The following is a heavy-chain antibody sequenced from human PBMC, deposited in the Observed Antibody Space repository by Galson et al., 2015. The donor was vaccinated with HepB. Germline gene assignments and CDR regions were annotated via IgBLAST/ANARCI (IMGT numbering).Heavy chain of an antibody. CDR1: GFTFSSYA. CDR3: ALHQWLIRGAGCDY. D-gene: IGHD6-19*01. Sequence: SLRLSCAASGFTFSSYAMSWVRQAPGKGLEWISSISSSGIHINYADSVKGRFTISRDNAKNSLFLQMNSLTAQDTAVYYCALHQWLIRGAGCDYWGQGTLVTVSS. J-gene: IGHJ4*02. CDR2: ISSSGIHI. V-gene: IGHV3-21*06.